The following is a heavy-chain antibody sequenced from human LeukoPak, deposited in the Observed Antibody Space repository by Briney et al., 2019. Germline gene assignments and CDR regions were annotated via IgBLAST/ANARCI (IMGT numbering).Heavy chain of an antibody. D-gene: IGHD3-10*01. CDR3: ARTRYYYNSRSYGAPYYFDY. Sequence: PSETLSLTCTVSGASISSSSYCWGWIRQPPGKGLEWIGTIYYSGSTYYNPSLKSRVIISVDTSKKQFSLKLSSVTAADTAVYYCARTRYYYNSRSYGAPYYFDYWGQGTLVTVSS. J-gene: IGHJ4*02. CDR1: GASISSSSYC. CDR2: IYYSGST. V-gene: IGHV4-39*01.